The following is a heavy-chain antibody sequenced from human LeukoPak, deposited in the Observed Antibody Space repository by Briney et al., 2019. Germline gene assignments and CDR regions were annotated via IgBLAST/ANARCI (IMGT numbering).Heavy chain of an antibody. Sequence: PSETLSLTCTVSGDSISSYYWSWIRQPPGKGLEWIGYIYYSGSTNYNPSLKSRVTISVDTSKNQFSLKLSSVTAADTAVYYCARVGDGYNLINWGQGTLVTVSS. V-gene: IGHV4-59*01. CDR1: GDSISSYY. J-gene: IGHJ4*02. D-gene: IGHD5-24*01. CDR2: IYYSGST. CDR3: ARVGDGYNLIN.